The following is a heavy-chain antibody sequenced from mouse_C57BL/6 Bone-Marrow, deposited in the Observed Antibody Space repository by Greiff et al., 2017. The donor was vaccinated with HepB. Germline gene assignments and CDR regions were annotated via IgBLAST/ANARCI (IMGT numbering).Heavy chain of an antibody. J-gene: IGHJ4*01. CDR2: INPNYGTT. V-gene: IGHV1-39*01. CDR1: GYSFTDYN. CDR3: ARYDFAHWYAIDY. D-gene: IGHD2-4*01. Sequence: EVQLQQSGPELVKPGASVKISCKASGYSFTDYNLNWVKQSNGKSLEWIGGINPNYGTTSYNQKFKGKAILTVDQSSSTAYMKLNILTSEDSAVSYFARYDFAHWYAIDYWGQGTSVTVSS.